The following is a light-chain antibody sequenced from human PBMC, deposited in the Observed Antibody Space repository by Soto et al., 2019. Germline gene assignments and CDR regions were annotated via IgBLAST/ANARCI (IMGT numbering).Light chain of an antibody. J-gene: IGKJ2*01. CDR3: QQYANLPYT. V-gene: IGKV1-33*01. Sequence: DIQMTQSPSSLSASVGDRVTISCQASHDISIYLTWYQQKPGEAPKVLIYDASNLETGVPSRFSGSGSGTYFTFTISSLQPEDIATYHCQQYANLPYTFGQGTKLEIK. CDR2: DAS. CDR1: HDISIY.